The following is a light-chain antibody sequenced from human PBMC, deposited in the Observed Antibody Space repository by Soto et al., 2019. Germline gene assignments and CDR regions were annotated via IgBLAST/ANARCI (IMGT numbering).Light chain of an antibody. V-gene: IGKV3D-15*01. CDR1: QSVSTN. CDR3: QHHNTWPPVYT. J-gene: IGKJ2*01. Sequence: EMVLTQSPATLSVSPGGRATLSCRASQSVSTNLAWYQQKPGQAPRLLIYDASTRATAIPARFSGSGSGTEFTLPISSLQSEYFAVYYCQHHNTWPPVYTFGQGTKLEIK. CDR2: DAS.